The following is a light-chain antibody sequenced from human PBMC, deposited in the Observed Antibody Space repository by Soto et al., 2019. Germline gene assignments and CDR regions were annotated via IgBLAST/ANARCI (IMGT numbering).Light chain of an antibody. Sequence: DIVMTQSPDSLAVSLGERATFNCKSSQSVLYSSNNKNYLAWYQQKPGQPPKLLIYWASTRESGVPDRFSGSGSGTDFTLTISSLQAEDVAVYYCQQYYSTPRTFSQGTKVDIK. CDR1: QSVLYSSNNKNY. CDR2: WAS. V-gene: IGKV4-1*01. CDR3: QQYYSTPRT. J-gene: IGKJ1*01.